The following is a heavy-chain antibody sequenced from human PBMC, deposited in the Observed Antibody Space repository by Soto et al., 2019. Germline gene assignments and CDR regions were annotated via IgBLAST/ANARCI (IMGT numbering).Heavy chain of an antibody. V-gene: IGHV3-30*18. D-gene: IGHD2-15*01. Sequence: QVQLVESGGGVVQPGRSLRLSCAASGFIFSSYGMHWVRQAPGKGLEWVAVISYEGSHTYYADSVKGRFTITRDNSKNTLYLQMNSLRPEDTAVYYCAKEVHCGGGSICWSEGFDYWGQGTLLTVSS. CDR2: ISYEGSHT. CDR1: GFIFSSYG. J-gene: IGHJ4*02. CDR3: AKEVHCGGGSICWSEGFDY.